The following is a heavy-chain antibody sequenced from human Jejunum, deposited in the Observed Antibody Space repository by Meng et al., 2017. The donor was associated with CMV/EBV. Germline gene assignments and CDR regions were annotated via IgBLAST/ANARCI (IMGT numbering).Heavy chain of an antibody. Sequence: QVQLVQSGSELKKPGASVKVSCKASGYTFTNNNLIWVRQAPGQGPEWMGWINTNTGNPTYARDFTGRFVFSLDTSASTAYLQISSLKAEDTAVYYCARDGLNERYFDYWGQGTLVTVSS. D-gene: IGHD3-22*01. CDR3: ARDGLNERYFDY. CDR1: GYTFTNNN. J-gene: IGHJ4*02. V-gene: IGHV7-4-1*02. CDR2: INTNTGNP.